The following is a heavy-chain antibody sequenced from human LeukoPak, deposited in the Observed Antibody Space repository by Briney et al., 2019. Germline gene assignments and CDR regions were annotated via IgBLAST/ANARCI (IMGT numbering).Heavy chain of an antibody. CDR1: GFTYSNSW. J-gene: IGHJ4*02. V-gene: IGHV3-74*01. CDR3: TRDYSYAPDY. D-gene: IGHD3-16*01. Sequence: GGSLRLSCAASGFTYSNSWMHWGRQAPGKGRVWVSHISSDGSSTTYADSVKCRFTISRDNAKNTVYLQRNSLRAEDTAVYYCTRDYSYAPDYWGQGTLVSVSS. CDR2: ISSDGSST.